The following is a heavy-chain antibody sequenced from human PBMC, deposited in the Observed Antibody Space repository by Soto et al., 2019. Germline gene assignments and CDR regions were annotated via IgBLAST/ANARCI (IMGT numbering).Heavy chain of an antibody. CDR2: IYYSGST. V-gene: IGHV4-30-4*01. CDR3: ARDLPDSSGYYAPDAFDI. D-gene: IGHD3-22*01. J-gene: IGHJ3*02. CDR1: GGSISSGDYY. Sequence: QVQLQESGPGLVKPSQTLSLTCTVSGGSISSGDYYWSWIRQPPGKGLEWIGYIYYSGSTYYNPSLKSRVTISVDTSKNQFSLKLSSVTAADTAVYYCARDLPDSSGYYAPDAFDIWGQGTMVTVSS.